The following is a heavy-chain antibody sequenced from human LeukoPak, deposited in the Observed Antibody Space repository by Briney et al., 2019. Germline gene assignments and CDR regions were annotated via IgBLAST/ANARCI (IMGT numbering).Heavy chain of an antibody. Sequence: GGSLRLSCAASGFTFSSYSMNWVRQAPGKGLEWVSSISSSSSYIYYADSVKGRFTISRDNAKNSLYLQMNSLRAEDTAVYYCARHIAAAGNRPFDYWGQGTLVTVSS. CDR3: ARHIAAAGNRPFDY. CDR2: ISSSSSYI. J-gene: IGHJ4*02. V-gene: IGHV3-21*01. D-gene: IGHD6-13*01. CDR1: GFTFSSYS.